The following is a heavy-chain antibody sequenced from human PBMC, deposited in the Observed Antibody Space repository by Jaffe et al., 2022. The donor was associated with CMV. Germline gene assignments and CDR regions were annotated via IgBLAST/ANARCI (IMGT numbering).Heavy chain of an antibody. Sequence: EVQLLESGGGLVLPGGSLRLSCAGSGFTFSTYTMTWVRQAPGKGLEWVSAIGGSDGSTFYADSVKGRFTISRDNSKNTLYLQMNSLRAEDTAVYYCAFASTWHLFDYWGQGTLVTVSS. CDR3: AFASTWHLFDY. J-gene: IGHJ4*02. CDR1: GFTFSTYT. CDR2: IGGSDGST. V-gene: IGHV3-23*01.